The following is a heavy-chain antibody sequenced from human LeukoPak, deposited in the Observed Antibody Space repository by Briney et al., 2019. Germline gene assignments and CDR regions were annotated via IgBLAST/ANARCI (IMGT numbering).Heavy chain of an antibody. CDR1: GFTFSSYA. V-gene: IGHV3-23*01. Sequence: GGSLRLSCAASGFTFSSYAMSWVRQAPEKGLEWVSAVSGSGGSTYYADSVKGRFTISRDNSKNTLYLQMNSLRAEDTAVYYCAKLGSSGILGAFDIWGQGTMVTVSS. CDR2: VSGSGGST. J-gene: IGHJ3*02. CDR3: AKLGSSGILGAFDI. D-gene: IGHD1-26*01.